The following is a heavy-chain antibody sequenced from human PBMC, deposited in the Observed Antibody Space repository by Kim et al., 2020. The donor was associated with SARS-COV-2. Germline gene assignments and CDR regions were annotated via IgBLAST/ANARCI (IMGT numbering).Heavy chain of an antibody. V-gene: IGHV3-30*18. CDR3: AKDSSERMGFDY. D-gene: IGHD6-6*01. CDR1: GFTFSSYG. J-gene: IGHJ4*02. CDR2: ISYDGSNK. Sequence: GGSLRLSCAASGFTFSSYGMHWVRQAPGKGLEWVAVISYDGSNKYYADSVKGRFTISRDNSKNTLYLQMNSLRAEDTAVYYWAKDSSERMGFDYWGQGT.